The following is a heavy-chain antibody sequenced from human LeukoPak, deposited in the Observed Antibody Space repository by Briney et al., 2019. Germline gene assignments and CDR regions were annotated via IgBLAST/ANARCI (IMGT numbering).Heavy chain of an antibody. D-gene: IGHD3-16*01. CDR1: GYSFTSYW. Sequence: SGESLKIPCKGSGYSFTSYWISWVRQMPGKGLGWMGRIDPSDSYTNYSPSFQGHVTISADKSISTAYLQWSSLKASDTAMYYCARPHYGASDYWGQGTLVTVSS. V-gene: IGHV5-10-1*01. CDR2: IDPSDSYT. CDR3: ARPHYGASDY. J-gene: IGHJ4*02.